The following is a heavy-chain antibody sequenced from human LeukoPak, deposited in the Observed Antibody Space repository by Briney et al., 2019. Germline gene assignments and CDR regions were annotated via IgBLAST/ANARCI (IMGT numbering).Heavy chain of an antibody. D-gene: IGHD6-19*01. V-gene: IGHV1-46*01. CDR1: GYTFTSYY. Sequence: ASVKVSCKASGYTFTSYYMHWVRQAPGQGLEWMGIINPSGGSTSYAQKLQGRVTMTRDTSISTAYMELSRLRSDDTAVYYCARSSSGWFYFDYWGQGTLVTVSS. J-gene: IGHJ4*02. CDR2: INPSGGST. CDR3: ARSSSGWFYFDY.